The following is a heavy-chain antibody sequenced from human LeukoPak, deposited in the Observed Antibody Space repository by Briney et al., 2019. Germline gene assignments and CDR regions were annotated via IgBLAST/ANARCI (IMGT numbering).Heavy chain of an antibody. Sequence: PSETLSLTCNVSGGSFSAFYWSWIRQPPGEGLEWVGELSHTGNTNYNPSLKSRVTFSVDTSKRQFSLRLKSVTAADTAVYYCARDYNWWYFDYWGQGTLVTVSS. CDR1: GGSFSAFY. V-gene: IGHV4-34*01. J-gene: IGHJ4*02. D-gene: IGHD1-1*01. CDR2: LSHTGNT. CDR3: ARDYNWWYFDY.